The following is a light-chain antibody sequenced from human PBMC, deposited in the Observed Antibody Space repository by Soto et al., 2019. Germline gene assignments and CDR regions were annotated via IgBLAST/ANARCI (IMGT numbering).Light chain of an antibody. V-gene: IGKV3-15*01. Sequence: EIVMTQSPATLSVSPGERATLSCRASQSVSSNLAWYQQKPGQTHKLLIYVAATRATGIPARFSGSGSGTEFTLTISSLQSEDLAVYYCQQYNVWPRTFGGGTKGEFK. CDR2: VAA. CDR3: QQYNVWPRT. J-gene: IGKJ4*01. CDR1: QSVSSN.